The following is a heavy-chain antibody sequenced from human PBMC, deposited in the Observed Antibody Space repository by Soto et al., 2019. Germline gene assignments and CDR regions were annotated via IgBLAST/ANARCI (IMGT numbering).Heavy chain of an antibody. D-gene: IGHD6-13*01. CDR1: GFSLSTSGMC. J-gene: IGHJ5*02. CDR3: ARTLGWDSSSWYSRGRYNWFDP. V-gene: IGHV2-70*01. Sequence: GPTLVNPTQTLTLTCTFSGFSLSTSGMCVSWIRQPPGKALEWLALIDWDDDKYYSTSLKTRLTISKDTSKNQVVLTMTNMDPVDTATYYCARTLGWDSSSWYSRGRYNWFDPWGQGTLVTVSS. CDR2: IDWDDDK.